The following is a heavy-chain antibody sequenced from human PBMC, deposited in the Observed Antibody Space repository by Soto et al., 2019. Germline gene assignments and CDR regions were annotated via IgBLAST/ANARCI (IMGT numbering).Heavy chain of an antibody. CDR1: GYTFTGYY. CDR3: ATLYSSSPDFDY. CDR2: INPNSGGT. V-gene: IGHV1-2*02. D-gene: IGHD6-6*01. Sequence: ASVKVSCKASGYTFTGYYMHWVRQAPGQGLEWMGWINPNSGGTNYAQKFQGRVTMTRDTSISTAYMELSRLRSDDTVVYYCATLYSSSPDFDYWGQGTLVTVSS. J-gene: IGHJ4*02.